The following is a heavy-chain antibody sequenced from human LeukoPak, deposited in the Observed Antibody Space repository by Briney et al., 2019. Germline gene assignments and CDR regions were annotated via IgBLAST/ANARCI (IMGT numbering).Heavy chain of an antibody. CDR2: INPNSGGT. CDR3: ARGGLPFYYYYMDV. CDR1: GYTFTGYY. V-gene: IGHV1-2*02. Sequence: ASVKVSCKASGYTFTGYYMHWVRQAPGQGLEWMGWINPNSGGTNYAQKFQGRVTMTRDTSINTAYMELSRLRSDDTAVYYCARGGLPFYYYYMDVWGKGTTVTISS. J-gene: IGHJ6*03.